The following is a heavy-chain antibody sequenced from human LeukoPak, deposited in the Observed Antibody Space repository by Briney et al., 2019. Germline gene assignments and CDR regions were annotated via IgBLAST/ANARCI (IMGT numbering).Heavy chain of an antibody. V-gene: IGHV4-61*08. CDR1: GGSISSGGYY. CDR2: IYYRGST. CDR3: ARGTGALLWFGEFDY. D-gene: IGHD3-10*01. J-gene: IGHJ4*02. Sequence: SETLSLTCTVSGGSISSGGYYWSWIRPPPGKGLGWIGYIYYRGSTNYNPSLKSRVTISADTSKSQFFLKLSSVIAADTAVYYCARGTGALLWFGEFDYWGQGTLVTVSS.